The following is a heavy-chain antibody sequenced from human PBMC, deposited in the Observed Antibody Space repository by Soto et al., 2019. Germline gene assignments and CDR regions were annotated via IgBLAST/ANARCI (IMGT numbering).Heavy chain of an antibody. CDR1: GGSIGSYY. CDR2: IYYSGST. J-gene: IGHJ4*02. CDR3: ARDKITGLFDY. Sequence: SETLSLICSVSGGSIGSYYWSWIRQPPGTGLEWIGEIYYSGSTNYNPSLKSRVTISVDTSKNQFSLKLTSVTAADTAVYYCARDKITGLFDYWGQGTLVTVSS. V-gene: IGHV4-59*12. D-gene: IGHD1-1*01.